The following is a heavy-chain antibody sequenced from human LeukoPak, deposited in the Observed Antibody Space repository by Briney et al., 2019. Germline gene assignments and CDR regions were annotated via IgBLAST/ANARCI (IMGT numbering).Heavy chain of an antibody. CDR1: GYTFTGYY. CDR2: IIPIFGTA. CDR3: ASNYYDSSGYYLWDFDY. V-gene: IGHV1-69*13. Sequence: SVKVSCKASGYTFTGYYIHWVRQAPGQGLEWMGGIIPIFGTANYAQKFQGRVTITADESTSTAYMELSSLRSEDTAVYYCASNYYDSSGYYLWDFDYWGQGTLVTVSS. J-gene: IGHJ4*02. D-gene: IGHD3-22*01.